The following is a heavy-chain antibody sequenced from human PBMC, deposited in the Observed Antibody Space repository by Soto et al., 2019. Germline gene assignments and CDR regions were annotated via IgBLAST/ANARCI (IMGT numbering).Heavy chain of an antibody. D-gene: IGHD6-13*01. CDR2: INPNSGGT. Sequence: ASVKVSCKASGYTFTGYYMHWLRQAPGQGLEWMGWINPNSGGTNYAQKFQGRVTMTSDTSISTAYMELSRLRSDDTAVYYCARYSSPLNWLDPWGQGTLVTVSS. V-gene: IGHV1-2*02. J-gene: IGHJ5*02. CDR1: GYTFTGYY. CDR3: ARYSSPLNWLDP.